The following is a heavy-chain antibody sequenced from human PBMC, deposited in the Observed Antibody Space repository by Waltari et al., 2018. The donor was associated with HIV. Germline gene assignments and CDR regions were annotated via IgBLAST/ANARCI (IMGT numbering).Heavy chain of an antibody. J-gene: IGHJ4*02. CDR1: GFPFDPYA. CDR2: ISGSGEIA. Sequence: EVRLLESGGHLIQPGGSLRLSCAASGFPFDPYALNLVLQAPGKRLEWVAAISGSGEIAYSADSVKGRFSISRDNSKNTLFLHMTSLRAEDTALYYCAKDLGDYVWGMFTGAHFDSWGQGTLVTVSS. CDR3: AKDLGDYVWGMFTGAHFDS. V-gene: IGHV3-23*01. D-gene: IGHD3-10*02.